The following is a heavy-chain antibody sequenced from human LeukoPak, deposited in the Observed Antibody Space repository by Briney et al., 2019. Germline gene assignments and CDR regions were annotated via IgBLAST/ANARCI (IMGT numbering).Heavy chain of an antibody. D-gene: IGHD2-21*02. CDR1: GFTFSSYS. Sequence: GGSLRLSCAASGFTFSSYSMNWVRQAPGKGLEWVSYISSSSSTIYYADSVKGRFTISRDNAKNSLYLQMNSLRAEDTAVYYCARDFSEDPYCGGDCYGYWGQGTLVTVSS. CDR3: ARDFSEDPYCGGDCYGY. V-gene: IGHV3-48*01. CDR2: ISSSSSTI. J-gene: IGHJ4*02.